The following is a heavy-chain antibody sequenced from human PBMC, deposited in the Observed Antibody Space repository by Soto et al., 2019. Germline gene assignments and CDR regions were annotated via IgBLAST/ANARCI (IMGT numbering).Heavy chain of an antibody. J-gene: IGHJ4*02. V-gene: IGHV4-59*08. CDR3: ATYTSDGGGRGH. CDR2: EYSGST. D-gene: IGHD6-19*01. Sequence: QVQLQESGPGLVKPSETLSLTCTVSGASISRDHWNWIRQPPGKGLEWIGEYSGSTNYNPSLKSRVTLSVDTSKNQFSLKLSSGTAADTAVYFCATYTSDGGGRGHWGQGTLVTVSS. CDR1: GASISRDH.